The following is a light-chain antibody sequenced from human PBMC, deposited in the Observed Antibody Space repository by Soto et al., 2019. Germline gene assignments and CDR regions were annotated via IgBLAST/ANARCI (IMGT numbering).Light chain of an antibody. Sequence: DIQMTQSPSSLYASVGDRVTITCQASQDIDKFLNWYQQKPGKPPKHLIDDASNLATGVPSRFSGRGSGTDFTFTISSLQPEDVATYYCQQYDDLPITFGQGTLLQIK. CDR2: DAS. V-gene: IGKV1-33*01. J-gene: IGKJ5*01. CDR3: QQYDDLPIT. CDR1: QDIDKF.